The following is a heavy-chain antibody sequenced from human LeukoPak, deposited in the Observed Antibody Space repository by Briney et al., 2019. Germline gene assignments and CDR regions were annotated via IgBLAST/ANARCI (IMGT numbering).Heavy chain of an antibody. D-gene: IGHD4-23*01. CDR2: ISGYNGNT. CDR3: ARGDYGGSADY. J-gene: IGHJ4*02. Sequence: GASVKVSCKASGYTFNIYGINWVRQAPGQGLEWMGWISGYNGNTKYAQKFQGGVTMTTDTPTSTAYMELRSLRSDDTAVFYCARGDYGGSADYWGQGTLVTVSS. CDR1: GYTFNIYG. V-gene: IGHV1-18*01.